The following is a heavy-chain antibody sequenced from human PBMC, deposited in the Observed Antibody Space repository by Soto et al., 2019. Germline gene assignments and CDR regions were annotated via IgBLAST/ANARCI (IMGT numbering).Heavy chain of an antibody. D-gene: IGHD3-10*01. CDR2: IIPVTETP. CDR1: GGTFISHA. J-gene: IGHJ5*02. V-gene: IGHV1-69*06. Sequence: QVQLVQSGAEVKKPGSSVRVSCKVSGGTFISHAINWLRQAPGQGLEWMGVIIPVTETPKNAEKFQGRVTITADKATTTVYKELSSLTFDDTAVYFCARGNKGPGHYGPGSQGWYGPWGQGTLVTVSS. CDR3: ARGNKGPGHYGPGSQGWYGP.